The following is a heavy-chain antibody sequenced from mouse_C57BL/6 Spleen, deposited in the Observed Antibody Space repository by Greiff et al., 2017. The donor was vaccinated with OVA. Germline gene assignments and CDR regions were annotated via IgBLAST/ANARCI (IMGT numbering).Heavy chain of an antibody. Sequence: VQLQQSGPELVKPGASVKISCKASGYTFTDYYMNWVKQSHGKSLEWIGDINPNNGGTSYNQKFKGKATLTVDKSSSTAYMELRSLTSEDSAVYYCAREREGFAYWGQGTLVTVSA. CDR2: INPNNGGT. CDR3: AREREGFAY. V-gene: IGHV1-26*01. J-gene: IGHJ3*01. CDR1: GYTFTDYY.